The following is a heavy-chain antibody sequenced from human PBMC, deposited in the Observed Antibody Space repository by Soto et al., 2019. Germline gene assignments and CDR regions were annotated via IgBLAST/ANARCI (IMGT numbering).Heavy chain of an antibody. D-gene: IGHD2-21*02. CDR1: GGSISRYY. CDR2: MYNTGST. CDR3: ARDLWGYCGTDCYPLDV. Sequence: QVQLQESGPGLVKPPETLSLTCTVSGGSISRYYWSWIRQPPGKGLEWIGYMYNTGSTVYNPPFKSRVTISVDTSKNQFSLKLNSVTAADTAVYYCARDLWGYCGTDCYPLDVWGQGTTVTVSS. V-gene: IGHV4-59*01. J-gene: IGHJ6*02.